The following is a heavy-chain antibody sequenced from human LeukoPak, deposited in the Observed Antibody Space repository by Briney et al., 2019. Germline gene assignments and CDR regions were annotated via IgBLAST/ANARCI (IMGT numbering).Heavy chain of an antibody. Sequence: SVKVSCKASGGTFSNYGISWVRQAPGQGLEWMGGIIPIFGTTNYAQKFQGRVTITADESTSTAYMELSSLRSEDTAVYYCASFLVSGLDVTNKYYYYYGMDVWGQGTTVTVSS. CDR1: GGTFSNYG. CDR2: IIPIFGTT. CDR3: ASFLVSGLDVTNKYYYYYGMDV. V-gene: IGHV1-69*13. J-gene: IGHJ6*02. D-gene: IGHD3-10*01.